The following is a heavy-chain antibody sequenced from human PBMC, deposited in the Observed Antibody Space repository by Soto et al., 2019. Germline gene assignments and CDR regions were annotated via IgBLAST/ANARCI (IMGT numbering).Heavy chain of an antibody. Sequence: PGGSLRLSSARPGITFSDYYLSWVRQAPGKGLEWVSVIYSGGSTYYADSVKGRFTISRHNSKNTLYLLMNSLRAEDTAVYYCARESDSSGYYDYWGQGTLVTVSS. CDR1: GITFSDYY. V-gene: IGHV3-53*04. CDR3: ARESDSSGYYDY. D-gene: IGHD3-22*01. CDR2: IYSGGST. J-gene: IGHJ4*02.